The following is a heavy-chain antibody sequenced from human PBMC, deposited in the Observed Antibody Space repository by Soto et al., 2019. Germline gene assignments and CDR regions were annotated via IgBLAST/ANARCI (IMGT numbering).Heavy chain of an antibody. V-gene: IGHV3-11*01. CDR1: GFTFSDHY. CDR3: VRLGDMAYNL. D-gene: IGHD1-1*01. CDR2: ISDSGTTM. Sequence: QVQLVESGGGLVKPGGSLRLSCAASGFTFSDHYMTWIRQAPGKGLECVSCISDSGTTMYFAESARGRFTISRDNAKNSRYLQMDSLRVEDTAVYYCVRLGDMAYNLWGQGTLVTVSS. J-gene: IGHJ4*02.